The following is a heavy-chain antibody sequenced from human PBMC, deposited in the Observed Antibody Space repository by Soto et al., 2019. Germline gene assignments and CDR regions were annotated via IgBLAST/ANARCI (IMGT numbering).Heavy chain of an antibody. J-gene: IGHJ6*02. CDR2: ITTYNGNR. CDR1: GYTFKNYG. Sequence: ASVKVSCKASGYTFKNYGIKWVRQAPGQGLEWVGWITTYNGNRHYGEKFQGRVTMTTDTSASTAYMELSSLRSEDTAVYYCARTVGYYYGMDVWGQGTTVTVSS. CDR3: ARTVGYYYGMDV. V-gene: IGHV1-18*01. D-gene: IGHD4-17*01.